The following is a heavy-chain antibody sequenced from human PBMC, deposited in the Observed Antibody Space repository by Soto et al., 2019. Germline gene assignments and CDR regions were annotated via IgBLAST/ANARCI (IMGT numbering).Heavy chain of an antibody. CDR2: IYYSGST. CDR1: GGSISSYY. J-gene: IGHJ4*02. V-gene: IGHV4-59*08. Sequence: SETLSLTCTVSGGSISSYYWSWIRQPPGKGLEWIGYIYYSGSTNYNPSLKSRVTISVDTSKNQFSLKLSSVTAADTAVYYCGRQEPLHGDYDYGAQGPLVTVPS. CDR3: GRQEPLHGDYDY. D-gene: IGHD4-17*01.